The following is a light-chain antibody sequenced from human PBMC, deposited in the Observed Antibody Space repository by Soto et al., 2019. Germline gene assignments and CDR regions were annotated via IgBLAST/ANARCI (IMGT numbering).Light chain of an antibody. Sequence: QSVLTQPPSASGTPGQRVTISCSGSSSNIGRNTVNWYQQLPGTAPKLLIYNNNQRPSGVPDRFSASKSATSAPLAISGLQSEDEADYYCTACDDSRDGYLFGTGTKLTVL. V-gene: IGLV1-44*01. CDR1: SSNIGRNT. J-gene: IGLJ1*01. CDR2: NNN. CDR3: TACDDSRDGYL.